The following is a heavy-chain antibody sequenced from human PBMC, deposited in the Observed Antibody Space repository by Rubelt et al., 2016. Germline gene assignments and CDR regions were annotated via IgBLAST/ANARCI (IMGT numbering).Heavy chain of an antibody. J-gene: IGHJ4*02. CDR2: INHSGST. CDR3: ARGKEGLGVTMMDY. Sequence: QVQLQQWGAGLLKPSETLSLTCAVYGGSFSGYYWSWIRQPPGKGLEWIGEINHSGSTNYNPSLKTRVTISVDTSKYQFSLKLSSVTAADTAVDYCARGKEGLGVTMMDYWGQGTLVTVSS. V-gene: IGHV4-34*01. D-gene: IGHD3-22*01. CDR1: GGSFSGYY.